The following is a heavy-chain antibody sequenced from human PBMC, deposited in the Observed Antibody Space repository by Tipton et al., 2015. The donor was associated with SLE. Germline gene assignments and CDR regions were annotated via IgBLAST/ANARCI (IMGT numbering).Heavy chain of an antibody. Sequence: TLSLTCTVSGGSISSSSYYWSWIRQHPGKGLEWIGYIYYSGSTYYNPSLKSRVTISVDTSKNQFSLKLSSVTAADTAVYYCARDFQSPSLYSSSSEVNWFDPWGQGTLVTVSS. CDR3: ARDFQSPSLYSSSSEVNWFDP. CDR1: GGSISSSSYY. J-gene: IGHJ5*02. V-gene: IGHV4-31*03. D-gene: IGHD6-13*01. CDR2: IYYSGST.